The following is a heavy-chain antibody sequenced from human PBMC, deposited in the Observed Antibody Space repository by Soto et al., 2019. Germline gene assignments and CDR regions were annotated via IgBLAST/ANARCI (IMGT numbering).Heavy chain of an antibody. CDR2: IKQDGSEK. Sequence: EVQLVESGGGLVQPGGSLRLSCAASGFTFSSYWMSWVRQAPGKGLEWVANIKQDGSEKYYVDSVKGRFTISRDNAKNSLYLQMNSLRAEDTAVYYCARDPTHTYYYYYMGVWGKGTTVTVSS. V-gene: IGHV3-7*01. CDR1: GFTFSSYW. CDR3: ARDPTHTYYYYYMGV. J-gene: IGHJ6*03.